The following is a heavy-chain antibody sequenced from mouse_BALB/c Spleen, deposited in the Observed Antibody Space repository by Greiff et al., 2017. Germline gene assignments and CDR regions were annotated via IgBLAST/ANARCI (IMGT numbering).Heavy chain of an antibody. Sequence: EVKLVESGGGLVQPGGSLKLSCAASGFTFSSYTMSWVRQTPEKRLEWVAYISNGGGSTYYPDTVKGRFTISRDNAKNTLYLQMSSLKSEDTAMYYCARHQYGKVPYAMDYWGQGTSVTVSS. CDR2: ISNGGGST. D-gene: IGHD2-10*02. J-gene: IGHJ4*01. CDR1: GFTFSSYT. V-gene: IGHV5-12-2*01. CDR3: ARHQYGKVPYAMDY.